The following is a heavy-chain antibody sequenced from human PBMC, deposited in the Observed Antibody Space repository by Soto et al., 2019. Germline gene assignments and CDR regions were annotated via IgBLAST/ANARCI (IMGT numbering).Heavy chain of an antibody. CDR1: GFTFSSYS. V-gene: IGHV3-21*01. CDR3: AGGIAAAVAHNWFDP. CDR2: ISSSSSYI. D-gene: IGHD6-13*01. Sequence: GSLRLSCAASGFTFSSYSMNWVRQAPGKGLEWVSSISSSSSYIYYADSVKGRFTISRDNAKNSLYLQMNSLRAEDTAVYYCAGGIAAAVAHNWFDPWGQGTLVTVSS. J-gene: IGHJ5*02.